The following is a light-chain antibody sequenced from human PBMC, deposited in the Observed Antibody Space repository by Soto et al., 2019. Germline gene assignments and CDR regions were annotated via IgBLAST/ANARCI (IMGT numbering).Light chain of an antibody. Sequence: QSALTQPASVSGSPGQSITISCTGTSSDVGGYNYVSWYQQHPGKAPKLMIYDVSNRPSGVSNRFSGSKSGNTASLTISGLQAEDEADYYCSSYTSSSTVNDVFGTGTKLTVL. CDR1: SSDVGGYNY. J-gene: IGLJ1*01. CDR3: SSYTSSSTVNDV. CDR2: DVS. V-gene: IGLV2-14*01.